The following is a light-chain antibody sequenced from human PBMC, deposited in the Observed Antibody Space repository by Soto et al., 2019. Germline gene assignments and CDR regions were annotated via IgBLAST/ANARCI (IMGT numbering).Light chain of an antibody. CDR2: EVT. CDR1: SSDVGAYNF. CDR3: SSYTTSAPYV. Sequence: QSALTQPASVSGSPGQSITISCTGTSSDVGAYNFVSWYQHHPGRAPKVIIYEVTIRPSGVSNRFSGSKSGNTASLTISGLQAEDEADYYCSSYTTSAPYVLGSGTKLTVL. J-gene: IGLJ1*01. V-gene: IGLV2-14*01.